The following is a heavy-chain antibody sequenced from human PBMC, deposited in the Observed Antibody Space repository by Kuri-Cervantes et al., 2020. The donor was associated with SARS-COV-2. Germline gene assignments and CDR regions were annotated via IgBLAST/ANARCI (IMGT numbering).Heavy chain of an antibody. CDR1: GYTFTSYA. CDR3: ASLGDAGDLSPPFDY. Sequence: ASVKVSCKASGYTFTSYAMHWVRQAPGQRLEWMGWSNAGNGNTKYSQEFQGRVTITRDTSASTAYMELSSLRSEDTAVYYCASLGDAGDLSPPFDYWGQGTLVTVSS. D-gene: IGHD3-16*01. V-gene: IGHV1-3*02. CDR2: SNAGNGNT. J-gene: IGHJ4*02.